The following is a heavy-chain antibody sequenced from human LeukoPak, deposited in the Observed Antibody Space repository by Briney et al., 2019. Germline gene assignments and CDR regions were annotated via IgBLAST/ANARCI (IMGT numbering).Heavy chain of an antibody. J-gene: IGHJ4*02. CDR1: GFIFNNYA. V-gene: IGHV3-9*01. CDR3: AKASAISSGAFDY. D-gene: IGHD3-10*01. CDR2: ISWNSGSI. Sequence: GGSLRLSCAGSGFIFNNYAMHWVRQPPGKGLEWVSGISWNSGSIDYADSVKGRFTISRDNSKNTLYLQMNSLRAEDTAVYYCAKASAISSGAFDYWGQGTLVTVSS.